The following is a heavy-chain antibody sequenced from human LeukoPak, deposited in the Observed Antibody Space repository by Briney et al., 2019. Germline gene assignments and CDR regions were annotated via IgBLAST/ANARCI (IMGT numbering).Heavy chain of an antibody. Sequence: SETLSLTCAVYGGSFSGYYWSWIRQPPGKGLEWIGESNHSGSSNYNPSLTSRVTISVATSKTQFSLKLSSVPAAATAVYYCARSSIAAYYYYYMDVWGKGTTVTVSS. D-gene: IGHD6-6*01. CDR1: GGSFSGYY. CDR3: ARSSIAAYYYYYMDV. J-gene: IGHJ6*03. CDR2: SNHSGSS. V-gene: IGHV4-34*01.